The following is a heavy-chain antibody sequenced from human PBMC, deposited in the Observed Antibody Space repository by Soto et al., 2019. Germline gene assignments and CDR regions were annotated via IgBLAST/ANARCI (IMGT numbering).Heavy chain of an antibody. CDR3: ARDTYNRGFDY. D-gene: IGHD3-10*01. J-gene: IGHJ4*02. CDR2: IWYDGSNK. CDR1: GFTFSSYG. Sequence: QVQLVESGGGVVQPGRSLRLSCAASGFTFSSYGMHWVRQAPGKGLEWVAVIWYDGSNKYYADSVKGRFTISRDNSKNTLYLQMNSLRAEDTAVYYCARDTYNRGFDYWGQGTLVTVSS. V-gene: IGHV3-33*01.